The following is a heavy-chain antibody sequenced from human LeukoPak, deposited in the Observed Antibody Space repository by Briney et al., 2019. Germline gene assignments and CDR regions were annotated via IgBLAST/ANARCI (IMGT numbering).Heavy chain of an antibody. CDR2: IYYSGST. CDR3: VTEGTKKYSYHGVGNYPIDH. V-gene: IGHV4-39*07. J-gene: IGHJ4*02. Sequence: GSLRLSCAASGFTFSSYSMNWVRQAPGKGLEWLGSIYYSGSTYYNPSLKSRVTISVDTSKNQFSLKQSSVTAADTAVYHCVTEGTKKYSYHGVGNYPIDHWGQGTLVTVSS. CDR1: GFTFSSYS. D-gene: IGHD3-10*01.